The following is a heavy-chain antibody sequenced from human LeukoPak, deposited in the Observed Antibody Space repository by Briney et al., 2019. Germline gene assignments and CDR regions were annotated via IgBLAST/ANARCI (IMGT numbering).Heavy chain of an antibody. J-gene: IGHJ4*02. V-gene: IGHV4-59*12. CDR3: AREQWAYRSYYDSSGYHDY. CDR2: IHYSGST. CDR1: GGSFSSYY. D-gene: IGHD3-22*01. Sequence: SETLSLTCTISGGSFSSYYWSWLRQPPGKGLDWIGNIHYSGSTNYNPSLKSRVTISVDTSKNHFSLKLTSVTAADTAVYYCAREQWAYRSYYDSSGYHDYWGQGTLVTVSS.